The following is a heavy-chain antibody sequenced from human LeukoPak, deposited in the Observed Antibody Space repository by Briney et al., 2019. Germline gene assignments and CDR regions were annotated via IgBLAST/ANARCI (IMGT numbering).Heavy chain of an antibody. CDR3: ARRSSGWDYYYYMDV. J-gene: IGHJ6*03. D-gene: IGHD6-19*01. V-gene: IGHV3-21*01. Sequence: GGSLRLSCAASGFTFSSYSMNWVRQAPGKGLEWVSSISSSSSYIYYADSVKGRFTISRDNAKNSLYLQMNSLRAEDTAVYYCARRSSGWDYYYYMDVWGKGTTVTVSS. CDR2: ISSSSSYI. CDR1: GFTFSSYS.